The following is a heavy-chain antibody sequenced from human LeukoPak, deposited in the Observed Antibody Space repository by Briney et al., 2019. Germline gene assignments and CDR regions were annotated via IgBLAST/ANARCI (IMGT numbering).Heavy chain of an antibody. J-gene: IGHJ4*02. CDR3: ARGEQQLVHHN. Sequence: LGESLKISFKGSGXSFSSYCIGWVRQMPGKGLEWMGIINPADSDTRYSPYFQDQVTISADKSISTAYLQWSSLKASDTAMYYCARGEQQLVHHNWGQGTLVTVSS. V-gene: IGHV5-51*01. CDR2: INPADSDT. D-gene: IGHD6-13*01. CDR1: GXSFSSYC.